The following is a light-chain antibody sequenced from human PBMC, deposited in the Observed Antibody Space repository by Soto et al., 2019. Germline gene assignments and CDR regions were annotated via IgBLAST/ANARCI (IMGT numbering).Light chain of an antibody. J-gene: IGKJ5*01. CDR2: LGS. V-gene: IGKV2-28*01. CDR3: MQGTHWPIT. Sequence: DIVMTQSQLSLPVTPGEPASISCRSRQSLLHSNGYNYLDWYLQKPGQSPQLLIYLGSNRASGVPDRSSGSGSGTDFTLKISRVESEDVGVYYCMQGTHWPITFGQGTRLEIK. CDR1: QSLLHSNGYNY.